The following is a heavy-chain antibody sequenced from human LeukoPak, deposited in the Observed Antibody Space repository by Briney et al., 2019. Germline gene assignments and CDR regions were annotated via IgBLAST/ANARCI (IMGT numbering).Heavy chain of an antibody. D-gene: IGHD6-19*01. Sequence: GGSLRLSCAASGFIFTDYWMNWVRQAPGKGLEWVAMIKYDGIDKKYLDSVKGRFTISRDNTKNSLYLQMNSLRAEDTAVYYCARDPHSSGWYDWGQGTLVTVSS. CDR2: IKYDGIDK. V-gene: IGHV3-7*01. J-gene: IGHJ4*02. CDR3: ARDPHSSGWYD. CDR1: GFIFTDYW.